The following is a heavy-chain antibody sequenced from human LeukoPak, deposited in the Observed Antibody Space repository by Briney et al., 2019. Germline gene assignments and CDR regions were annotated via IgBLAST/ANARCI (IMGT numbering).Heavy chain of an antibody. J-gene: IGHJ4*02. D-gene: IGHD2-15*01. CDR2: ISGSGGST. CDR3: AKSIAVVVVAATTSDY. V-gene: IGHV3-23*01. CDR1: GFTFSSYW. Sequence: PGGSLRLSCAASGFTFSSYWMYWVRQAPGKGLEWVSAISGSGGSTYYADSVKGRFTISRDNSKNTLYLQMNSLRAEDTAVYYCAKSIAVVVVAATTSDYWGQGTLVTVSS.